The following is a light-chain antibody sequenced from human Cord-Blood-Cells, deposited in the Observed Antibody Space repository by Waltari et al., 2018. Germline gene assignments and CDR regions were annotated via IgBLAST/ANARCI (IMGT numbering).Light chain of an antibody. J-gene: IGKJ2*01. CDR2: AAS. Sequence: DIQMTQSPSSLSASVGDRVTITCRASQSISSYLNWYQQKPGKAPKLLIYAASSLQSGVPSMSSSGGATADFTPIISSLQPDDSATYYCQQNYSTPYTFGQGTKLEIK. CDR3: QQNYSTPYT. V-gene: IGKV1-39*01. CDR1: QSISSY.